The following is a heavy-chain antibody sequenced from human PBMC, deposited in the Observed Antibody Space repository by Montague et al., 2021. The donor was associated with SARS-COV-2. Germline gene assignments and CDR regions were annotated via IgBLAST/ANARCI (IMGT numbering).Heavy chain of an antibody. Sequence: SETLSLTCAISGGSFSSYYWSLICQPPGKGLEWIGKVNQSGTTIYNPSVKSGVTISEDTSKNQFYLRLNSVTAADTAVYFCARGRQAVVVPGAGAAGRGFDIWGQGTMVTVSS. J-gene: IGHJ3*02. CDR3: ARGRQAVVVPGAGAAGRGFDI. CDR1: GGSFSSYY. D-gene: IGHD2-2*01. V-gene: IGHV4-34*01. CDR2: VNQSGTT.